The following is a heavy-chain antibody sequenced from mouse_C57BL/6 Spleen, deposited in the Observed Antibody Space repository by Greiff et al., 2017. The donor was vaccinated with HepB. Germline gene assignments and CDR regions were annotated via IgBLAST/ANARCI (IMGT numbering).Heavy chain of an antibody. CDR1: GYTFTSYW. CDR3: ARGVICYDYDAGDY. CDR2: IYPGSGST. Sequence: QVHVKQPGAELVKPGASVKMSCKASGYTFTSYWITWVKQRPGQGLEWIGDIYPGSGSTNYNEKFKSKATLTVDTSSSTAYMQLSSLTSEDSAVYYCARGVICYDYDAGDYWGQGTTLTVSS. J-gene: IGHJ2*01. V-gene: IGHV1-55*01. D-gene: IGHD2-4*01.